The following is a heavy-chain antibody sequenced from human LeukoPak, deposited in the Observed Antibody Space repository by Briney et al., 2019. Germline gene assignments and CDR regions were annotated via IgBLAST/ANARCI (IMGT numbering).Heavy chain of an antibody. V-gene: IGHV3-23*01. CDR3: AKDTGQWPIRTFDF. CDR1: GFTFSSYA. Sequence: GGSLRLSCAASGFTFSSYAMTWVRQAPGKGLEWVSGISYSGGTKYYADSVKGRFTISRDNSKNKLYLKMSSLRAEATAVYYCAKDTGQWPIRTFDFWGQGTLVTVSS. D-gene: IGHD6-19*01. J-gene: IGHJ4*02. CDR2: ISYSGGTK.